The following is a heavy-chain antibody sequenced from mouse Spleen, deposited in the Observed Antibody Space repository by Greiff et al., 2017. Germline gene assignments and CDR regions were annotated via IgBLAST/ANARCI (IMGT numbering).Heavy chain of an antibody. CDR2: VDPSDSYT. Sequence: VQLQQPGAELVMPGASVKLSCKASGYTFTSYWMHWVKQRPGQGLEWIGEVDPSDSYTNYNQKFKGKATLTVDKSSSTAYMQLSSLTSEEYEVYYCARYYSKGWFAYWGQGTLVTVSA. D-gene: IGHD2-5*01. V-gene: IGHV1-69*01. CDR3: ARYYSKGWFAY. J-gene: IGHJ3*01. CDR1: GYTFTSYW.